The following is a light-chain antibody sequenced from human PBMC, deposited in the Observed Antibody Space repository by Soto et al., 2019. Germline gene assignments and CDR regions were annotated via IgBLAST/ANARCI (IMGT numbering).Light chain of an antibody. V-gene: IGKV1-33*01. CDR1: QDISIY. CDR3: QQYRHLRT. Sequence: DIQMTQSPSSLSASVGDRVTITCQASQDISIYLNWYQQKPGKAPKLLIYDASNLQTGVPSRFSGSGSGTDFSFTISGLQPEDIATYYCQQYRHLRTFGQGTNLEIK. J-gene: IGKJ2*01. CDR2: DAS.